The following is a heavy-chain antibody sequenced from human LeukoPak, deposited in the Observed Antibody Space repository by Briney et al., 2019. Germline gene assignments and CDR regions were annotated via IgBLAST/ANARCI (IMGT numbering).Heavy chain of an antibody. J-gene: IGHJ4*02. CDR1: GFTFSSYW. CDR3: ARDVQDSSGYYYDY. Sequence: GGSLRLSCAASGFTFSSYWMSWVRQAPGKGLEWVANIKQDGSEKYYVDSVKGRFTISRDNAKNSLYLQMNSLRAEDTAVYYCARDVQDSSGYYYDYWGQGTLVTVSS. V-gene: IGHV3-7*01. D-gene: IGHD3-22*01. CDR2: IKQDGSEK.